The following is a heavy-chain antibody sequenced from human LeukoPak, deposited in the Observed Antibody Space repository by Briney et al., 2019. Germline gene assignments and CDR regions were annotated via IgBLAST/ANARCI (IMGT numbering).Heavy chain of an antibody. CDR1: GGSISSSSYY. CDR2: IYYSGST. D-gene: IGHD3-22*01. CDR3: ARGSGGYARDDY. Sequence: PSETLSLTCTVSGGSISSSSYYWGWIRQPPGKGLEWIGSIYYSGSTYYNPSLKSRVTISVDTSKNQFSLKLSSATAADTAVYYCARGSGGYARDDYWGQGTLVTVSS. J-gene: IGHJ4*02. V-gene: IGHV4-39*01.